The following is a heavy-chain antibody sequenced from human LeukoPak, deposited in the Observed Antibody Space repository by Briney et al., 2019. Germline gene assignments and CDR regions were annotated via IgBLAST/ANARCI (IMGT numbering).Heavy chain of an antibody. CDR2: IRYDGSNK. CDR1: GFTFRSHG. CDR3: AKVGDLRIYYYYYMDV. D-gene: IGHD3-10*01. Sequence: GGSLRLSCAASGFTFRSHGMPWVRQAPGKGLEWVAFIRYDGSNKYYADSVKGRFTISRDNFKSTVYLQMNSLRAEDTAVYYCAKVGDLRIYYYYYMDVWGKGTTVTVSS. J-gene: IGHJ6*03. V-gene: IGHV3-30*02.